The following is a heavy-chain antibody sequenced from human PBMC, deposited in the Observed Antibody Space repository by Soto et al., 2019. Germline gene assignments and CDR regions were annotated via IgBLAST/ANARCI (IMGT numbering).Heavy chain of an antibody. CDR1: GGTFNTYA. V-gene: IGHV1-69*19. Sequence: QVQLVQSGAEMKKPGSSVKVSCQSSGGTFNTYAMNWVRQAPGQGPEWMGDISPMFGAANYAPKFQGRVTIPADESTGTSYMQLSSLTSEDTALYFCAREVQVHTPAFVYWGQGTLVTASS. J-gene: IGHJ4*02. CDR3: AREVQVHTPAFVY. CDR2: ISPMFGAA. D-gene: IGHD3-10*01.